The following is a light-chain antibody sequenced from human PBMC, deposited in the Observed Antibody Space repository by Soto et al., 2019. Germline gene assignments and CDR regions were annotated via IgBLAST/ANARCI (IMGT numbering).Light chain of an antibody. CDR2: DAS. CDR3: QQYSSSLWT. J-gene: IGKJ1*01. V-gene: IGKV3-20*01. Sequence: EIVLTQSPGTLSLSPGERATLSCRASQSVSSSYLAWYQQKPGQAPRLLIYDASKRATGIPARFRGSGSGTGFTLTISSLEPEDFAVYYCQQYSSSLWTFGQGTKVDI. CDR1: QSVSSSY.